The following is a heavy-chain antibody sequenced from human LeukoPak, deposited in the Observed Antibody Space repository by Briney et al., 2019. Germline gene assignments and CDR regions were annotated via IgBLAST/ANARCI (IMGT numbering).Heavy chain of an antibody. V-gene: IGHV3-64D*06. D-gene: IGHD1-1*01. CDR1: GFVFGVYT. CDR3: VKDFGRIRGTPDS. CDR2: ISGSGNGGSI. J-gene: IGHJ4*02. Sequence: PGGSLRLSCSASGFVFGVYTMYWVRQAPGKGPEYVSTISGSGNGGSIYYADPVKGRFTISRDDAKSIAYLQMNGLRSEDTAVYYCVKDFGRIRGTPDSWGQGTLVTVSS.